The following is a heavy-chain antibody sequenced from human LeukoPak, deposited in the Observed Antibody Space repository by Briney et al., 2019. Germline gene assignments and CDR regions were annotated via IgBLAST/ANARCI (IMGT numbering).Heavy chain of an antibody. CDR1: GFNFGNFA. D-gene: IGHD5-24*01. J-gene: IGHJ5*02. V-gene: IGHV3-23*01. Sequence: GGSLRLSCVASGFNFGNFAVTWVRQAPGKGLEWVSGMIGSGDTYYADSVTGRFTMSRDNSRTTLYLQMNSLRFEDTAIYYCAKDMHYNDGRWEFDPWGQGTLVTVSS. CDR2: MIGSGDT. CDR3: AKDMHYNDGRWEFDP.